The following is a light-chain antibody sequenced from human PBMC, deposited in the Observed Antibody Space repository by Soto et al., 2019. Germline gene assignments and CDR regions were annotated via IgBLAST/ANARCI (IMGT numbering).Light chain of an antibody. J-gene: IGLJ2*01. Sequence: SVLTQPPSESGAPGQRVTISCTGSSSNIGAGYDVHWYQQLPGTAPKLLIYGNSNRPSGVPDRFSGSKSGTSASLAITGLQAEDEADYYCQSYDSSLSGSVFGGGTKLTVL. CDR2: GNS. CDR1: SSNIGAGYD. CDR3: QSYDSSLSGSV. V-gene: IGLV1-40*01.